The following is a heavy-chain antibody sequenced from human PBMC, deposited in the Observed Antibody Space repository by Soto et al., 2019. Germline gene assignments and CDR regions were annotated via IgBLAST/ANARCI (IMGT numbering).Heavy chain of an antibody. CDR3: ARVPVRMTLFGVVIAYYFDY. CDR2: IYYSGST. D-gene: IGHD3-3*01. Sequence: QVQLQESGPGLVKPSQTLSLTCTVSGGSISSGDYYWSWIRQPPGTGLEWIGYIYYSGSTYYNPSLKSRVTISVDTSKNQCSLKLSSVTAADTAVYYCARVPVRMTLFGVVIAYYFDYWGQGTLVTVSS. V-gene: IGHV4-30-4*01. CDR1: GGSISSGDYY. J-gene: IGHJ4*02.